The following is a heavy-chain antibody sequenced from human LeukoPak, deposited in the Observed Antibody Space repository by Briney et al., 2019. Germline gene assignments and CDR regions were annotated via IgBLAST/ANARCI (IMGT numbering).Heavy chain of an antibody. Sequence: GGSLRLSCAASGLTVSSNYMSWVRQAPGKGLEWVSVIYSGGSTYYADSVKGRCTISRDNSKNTLYLQMNSLRAEDTAVYYCARAMAYGRAFDIWGQGTMVTVSS. CDR2: IYSGGST. D-gene: IGHD4-17*01. CDR1: GLTVSSNY. CDR3: ARAMAYGRAFDI. V-gene: IGHV3-66*02. J-gene: IGHJ3*02.